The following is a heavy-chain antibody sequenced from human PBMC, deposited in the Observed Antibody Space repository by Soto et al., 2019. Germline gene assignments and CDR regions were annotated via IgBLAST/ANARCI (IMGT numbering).Heavy chain of an antibody. J-gene: IGHJ6*03. V-gene: IGHV4-59*01. D-gene: IGHD2-2*01. CDR3: ARNQYCSSTSCYHYYYYYMDV. CDR2: IYYSGST. Sequence: SETLSLTCTVSGGSISSYYWSWIRQPPGKGLEWIGYIYYSGSTNYNPSLKSRVTISVDTSKNQFSLKLSSVTAADTAVYYCARNQYCSSTSCYHYYYYYMDVWGKGTTVTVSS. CDR1: GGSISSYY.